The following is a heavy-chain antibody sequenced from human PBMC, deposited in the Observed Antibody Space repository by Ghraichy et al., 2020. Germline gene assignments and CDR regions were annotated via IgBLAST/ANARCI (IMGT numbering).Heavy chain of an antibody. CDR2: IVVGSGNT. CDR1: GFTFTSSA. CDR3: AAELTSYCGGDCLDY. D-gene: IGHD2-21*02. V-gene: IGHV1-58*01. Sequence: SVKVSCKASGFTFTSSAVQWVRQARGQRLEWIGWIVVGSGNTNYAQKFQERVTITRDMSTRTAYMELSSLRSEDTAVYYCAAELTSYCGGDCLDYWGQGTLVTVSS. J-gene: IGHJ4*02.